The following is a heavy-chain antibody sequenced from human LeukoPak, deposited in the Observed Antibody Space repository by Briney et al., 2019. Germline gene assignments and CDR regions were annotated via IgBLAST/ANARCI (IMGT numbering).Heavy chain of an antibody. Sequence: PGGSLRLSCAASGFTLSTYWMSWARQAPGKGLEWVAKIKDDGSEKYYVDSVKGRFTISRDNAKNSLYLQMDYLRAEDTAVYFCASGGWYSVYWGQGTLVTVSS. J-gene: IGHJ4*02. CDR1: GFTLSTYW. CDR2: IKDDGSEK. CDR3: ASGGWYSVY. V-gene: IGHV3-7*01. D-gene: IGHD6-19*01.